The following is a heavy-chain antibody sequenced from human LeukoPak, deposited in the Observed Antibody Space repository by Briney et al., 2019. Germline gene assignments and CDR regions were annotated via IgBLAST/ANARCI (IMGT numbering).Heavy chain of an antibody. J-gene: IGHJ4*02. D-gene: IGHD3-22*01. Sequence: GGSLRLSCETSGFTFDDYGMSWVRQAPGKGLEWLSTINWNGDTTYYADSVKGRFTVSRDNAKNSLYLQMTSLRAEDTAVYYCATDRGYSSFDYWGQGTLVTVSS. CDR2: INWNGDTT. CDR3: ATDRGYSSFDY. V-gene: IGHV3-20*04. CDR1: GFTFDDYG.